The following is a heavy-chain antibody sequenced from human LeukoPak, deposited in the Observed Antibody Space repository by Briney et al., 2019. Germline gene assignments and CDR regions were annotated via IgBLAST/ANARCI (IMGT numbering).Heavy chain of an antibody. CDR3: ASNSGSGDAFDI. CDR2: IIPIFVTA. CDR1: VGTFSSYA. V-gene: IGHV1-69*05. Sequence: SVRVSSKASVGTFSSYAISWVRQAPGQGLEWMGGIIPIFVTANYAQKFQGRVTITTDESTSTAYMELSSLRSEDTAVYYCASNSGSGDAFDIWGQGTMVTVSS. D-gene: IGHD1-26*01. J-gene: IGHJ3*02.